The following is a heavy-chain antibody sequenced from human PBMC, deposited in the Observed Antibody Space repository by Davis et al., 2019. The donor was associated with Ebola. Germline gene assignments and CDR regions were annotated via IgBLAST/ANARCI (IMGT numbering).Heavy chain of an antibody. D-gene: IGHD1-26*01. CDR2: ISPNGGGT. V-gene: IGHV1-2*02. Sequence: ASVKVSCKASGYTFTGYYIHWVRQAPGQGLEWMGWISPNGGGTNYAQKFRGRVTMARDTSISTDYMELTGLRSDDTAVYYCARQSGIYYVIDYWGQGTLVTVSS. CDR1: GYTFTGYY. CDR3: ARQSGIYYVIDY. J-gene: IGHJ4*02.